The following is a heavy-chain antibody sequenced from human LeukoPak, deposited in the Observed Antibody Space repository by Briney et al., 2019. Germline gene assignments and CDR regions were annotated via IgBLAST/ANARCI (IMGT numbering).Heavy chain of an antibody. V-gene: IGHV4-59*08. D-gene: IGHD3-3*01. CDR1: GGSISSYY. Sequence: SETLSLTCTVSGGSISSYYWSWIRQPPGKGLEWIGYIYYSGSTNYNPSLKSRVTISVDTSKNQFSLKLSSVTAADTAVYYCARHTNYDFWSGYPSIWLDPWGQGTLVTVSS. CDR2: IYYSGST. CDR3: ARHTNYDFWSGYPSIWLDP. J-gene: IGHJ5*02.